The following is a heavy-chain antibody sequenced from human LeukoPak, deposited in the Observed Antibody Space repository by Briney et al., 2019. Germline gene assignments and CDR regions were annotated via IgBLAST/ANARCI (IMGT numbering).Heavy chain of an antibody. CDR1: GGSISSSSYY. V-gene: IGHV4-39*07. CDR3: ARGALGGSWAFDAFDI. Sequence: PSETLSLTCTVSGGSISSSSYYWGWIRQPPGKGLEWIGSIYYSGSTYYNPSLKSRVTISVDTSKNQFSLKLSSVTAADTAVYYCARGALGGSWAFDAFDIWGQGTMVTVSS. CDR2: IYYSGST. D-gene: IGHD2-15*01. J-gene: IGHJ3*02.